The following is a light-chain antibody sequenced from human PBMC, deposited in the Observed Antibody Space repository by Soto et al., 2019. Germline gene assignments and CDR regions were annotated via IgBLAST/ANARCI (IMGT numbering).Light chain of an antibody. J-gene: IGKJ3*01. CDR2: AAS. CDR3: QQANSFPFT. V-gene: IGKV1-12*02. Sequence: DIQMTQSPSSVSASIGDRVTITCRASQIIGSWLAWYQQKPGIAPTLLIYAASSLQSGVPSRFSGSGSGSDFTLTITSLQAEDSATYYCQQANSFPFTFGPGTKSGYQT. CDR1: QIIGSW.